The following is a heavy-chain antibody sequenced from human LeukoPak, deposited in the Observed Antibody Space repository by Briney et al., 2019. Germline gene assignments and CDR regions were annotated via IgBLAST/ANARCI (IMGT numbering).Heavy chain of an antibody. J-gene: IGHJ4*02. CDR1: GGSFSGYY. CDR2: INHSGST. V-gene: IGHV4-34*01. Sequence: SETLSLTCAVYGGSFSGYYWSWIRQPPGKGLEWIGEINHSGSTNYDPSLKSRVTISVDTSKNQFSLKLSSVTAADTAVYYCARDGTKTVVTTYFDYWGQGTLVTVSS. CDR3: ARDGTKTVVTTYFDY. D-gene: IGHD4-23*01.